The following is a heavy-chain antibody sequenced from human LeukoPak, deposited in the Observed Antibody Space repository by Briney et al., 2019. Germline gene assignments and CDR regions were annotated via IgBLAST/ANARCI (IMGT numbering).Heavy chain of an antibody. Sequence: GASVKVSCKASGYSLTSFDINWVRQGSGQGLEWMGWINPNSGGTNYAQKFQGRVTMTRDTSISTAYMELSRLRSDDTAVYYCARYSGYENTFDYWGQGTLVTVSS. V-gene: IGHV1-2*02. J-gene: IGHJ4*02. CDR1: GYSLTSFD. CDR2: INPNSGGT. CDR3: ARYSGYENTFDY. D-gene: IGHD5-12*01.